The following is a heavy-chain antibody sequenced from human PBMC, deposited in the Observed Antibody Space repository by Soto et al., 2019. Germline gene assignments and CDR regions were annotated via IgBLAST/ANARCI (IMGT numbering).Heavy chain of an antibody. D-gene: IGHD4-17*01. Sequence: QVQLVQSGAEVKKPGASVKVSCRASGYTFTDFGISWVRQAPGQELEWVGWISPYNGNTQYVENLQGRVTMTTDTSTNTAYMELRSLRPDDTAVYYCARGRDYGDFYFDYWGQGTLVTVSS. CDR2: ISPYNGNT. J-gene: IGHJ4*02. CDR1: GYTFTDFG. V-gene: IGHV1-18*01. CDR3: ARGRDYGDFYFDY.